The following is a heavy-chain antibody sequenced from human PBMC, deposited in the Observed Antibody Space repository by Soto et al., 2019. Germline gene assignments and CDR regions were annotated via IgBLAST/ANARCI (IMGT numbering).Heavy chain of an antibody. CDR1: GGSISSGDYY. D-gene: IGHD1-26*01. V-gene: IGHV4-30-4*01. Sequence: SETLSLSCTVSGGSISSGDYYWSWIRQPPGKGLEWIGYIYYSGSTYYNPSLKSRVTMSVDKSRNHFSLKLTSVTAADTAVYYCAKVGPSQPGTFDHWGQGLLVTVSS. CDR3: AKVGPSQPGTFDH. CDR2: IYYSGST. J-gene: IGHJ4*02.